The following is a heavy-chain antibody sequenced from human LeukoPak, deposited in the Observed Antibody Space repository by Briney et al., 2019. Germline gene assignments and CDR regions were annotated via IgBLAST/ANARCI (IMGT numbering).Heavy chain of an antibody. Sequence: SGGSLRLSCAASGFTFSSYAMSWVRQAPGKGLEWVSAISGSGGSTYYADSVKGRFTISRDNSKNTLYLQMNSLRAEDTAVYYCAKGSYDSGDHYFDYWGQGTLVTVSS. CDR3: AKGSYDSGDHYFDY. CDR2: ISGSGGST. D-gene: IGHD4-17*01. CDR1: GFTFSSYA. J-gene: IGHJ4*02. V-gene: IGHV3-23*01.